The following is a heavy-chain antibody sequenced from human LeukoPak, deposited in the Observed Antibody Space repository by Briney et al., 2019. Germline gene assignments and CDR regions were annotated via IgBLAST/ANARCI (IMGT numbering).Heavy chain of an antibody. CDR2: IYTSGST. V-gene: IGHV4-4*07. Sequence: PSETLSLTCTVSGGSISSYYWSWIRQPAGKGLEWIGRIYTSGSTNYNPSLKSRVTMSVDTSKNQFSLKLSSVTAADTAVYYCARDVVLLWFGESIASAFDIWGQGTMVTVSS. CDR1: GGSISSYY. CDR3: ARDVVLLWFGESIASAFDI. D-gene: IGHD3-10*01. J-gene: IGHJ3*02.